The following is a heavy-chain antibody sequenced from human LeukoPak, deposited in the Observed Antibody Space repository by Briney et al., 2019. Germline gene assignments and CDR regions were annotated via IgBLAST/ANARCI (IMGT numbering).Heavy chain of an antibody. CDR1: GITLSNYG. V-gene: IGHV3-23*01. CDR3: AKRGVVIRVILVGFHKEAYYFDS. Sequence: PGGSLGLSCEVSGITLSNYGMSWVRQAPGKGLEWVAGISGSAGGTNYADSVKGRFTISRDNSKNTLHLQMNRLRAEDTAVYFCAKRGVVIRVILVGFHKEAYYFDSWGQGALVTVSS. J-gene: IGHJ4*02. D-gene: IGHD3-22*01. CDR2: ISGSAGGT.